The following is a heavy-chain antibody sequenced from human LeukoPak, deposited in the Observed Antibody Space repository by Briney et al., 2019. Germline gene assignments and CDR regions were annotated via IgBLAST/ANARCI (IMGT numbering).Heavy chain of an antibody. J-gene: IGHJ4*02. CDR2: IWYDGSNK. CDR3: ATWNPGY. V-gene: IGHV3-33*01. CDR1: GFTFSTYG. D-gene: IGHD1-1*01. Sequence: GGSLRLSCVASGFTFSTYGMHWVRQAPGKGLEWVAVIWYDGSNKYYADSVKGRFTISRDNSKNTLYLQMNSLRAEDTAVYYCATWNPGYWGQGTLVTVSS.